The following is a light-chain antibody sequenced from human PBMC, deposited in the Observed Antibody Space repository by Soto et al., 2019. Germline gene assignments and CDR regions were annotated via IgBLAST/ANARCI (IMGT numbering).Light chain of an antibody. CDR2: GAS. J-gene: IGKJ2*01. CDR1: QSVTTN. V-gene: IGKV3-15*01. CDR3: QQYHSWPHT. Sequence: ETVLTQSPATLSVSPGERATFPCKASQSVTTNLAWYQQKPGQVPRLLIYGASTRASGIPARFSGSGSGTEFTLSISSLQSEDFAIYHCQQYHSWPHTFGQGTKVDIK.